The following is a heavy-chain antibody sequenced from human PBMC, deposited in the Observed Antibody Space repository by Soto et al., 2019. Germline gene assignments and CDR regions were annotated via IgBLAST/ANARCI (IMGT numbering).Heavy chain of an antibody. J-gene: IGHJ4*02. D-gene: IGHD6-13*01. CDR2: ISGYNGNT. Sequence: GASVKVSCKASGYTFRSYGISWVRQAPGQGLEWMGWISGYNGNTHYSQKFQGKVAMTTDTSTSTAYMELRSLRSDDTAVYYCARGLAAAGHFVYWGQGTLVTVSS. V-gene: IGHV1-18*01. CDR3: ARGLAAAGHFVY. CDR1: GYTFRSYG.